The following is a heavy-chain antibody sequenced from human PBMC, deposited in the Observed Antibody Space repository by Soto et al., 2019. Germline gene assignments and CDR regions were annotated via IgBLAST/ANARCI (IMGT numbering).Heavy chain of an antibody. CDR3: ARYVGESHFDY. J-gene: IGHJ4*02. CDR1: CVSITIVYYS. Sequence: PSETLYLTCTVSCVSITIVYYSWSWIRQPPGKGLEWIGYINFGGSIYFNSSLKSRVIISLDTYRNKSSLDLISVTAADTAVYYCARYVGESHFDYWGQGTLVTVSS. CDR2: INFGGSI. D-gene: IGHD3-16*01. V-gene: IGHV4-30-4*01.